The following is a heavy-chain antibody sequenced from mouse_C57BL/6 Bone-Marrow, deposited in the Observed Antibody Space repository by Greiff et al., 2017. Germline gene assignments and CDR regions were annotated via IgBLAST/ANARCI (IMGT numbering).Heavy chain of an antibody. CDR1: GYTFTDYN. Sequence: DVQLQESGPELVKPGASVKMSCKASGYTFTDYNMHWVKQSHGQSLEWIGYINPNNGGTSYNQKFKGKATLTVNKSSSTAYMELRSLTSEDSAVYYCAGVYGSSYWYYAMDYWGQGTSVTVSS. D-gene: IGHD1-1*01. CDR2: INPNNGGT. V-gene: IGHV1-22*01. J-gene: IGHJ4*01. CDR3: AGVYGSSYWYYAMDY.